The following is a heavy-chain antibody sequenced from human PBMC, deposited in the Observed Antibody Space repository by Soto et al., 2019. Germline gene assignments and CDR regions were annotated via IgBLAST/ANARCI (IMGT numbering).Heavy chain of an antibody. CDR3: ARFGSDSSGLLPLVYFDY. V-gene: IGHV1-3*01. J-gene: IGHJ4*02. Sequence: ASVKVSCKASGYTFTSYGINWVRQAPGRGLEWMGWINPGNGNTKYSQQFQGRVIIDRDTSKNQFSLKLSSVTAADTAVYYCARFGSDSSGLLPLVYFDYWGQGTLVTVSS. CDR1: GYTFTSYG. CDR2: INPGNGNT. D-gene: IGHD3-22*01.